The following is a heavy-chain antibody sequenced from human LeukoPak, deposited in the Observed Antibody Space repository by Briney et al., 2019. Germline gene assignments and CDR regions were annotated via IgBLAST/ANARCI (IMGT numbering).Heavy chain of an antibody. CDR3: ARNPRGVRRNTGYCTNGVCYGRWFDP. V-gene: IGHV1-69*05. J-gene: IGHJ5*02. CDR1: GYTSDFMKYG. Sequence: ASVKVSCKTSGYTSDFMKYGVAWVRQAPGQGLEWMGGIIPIFGTANYAQKFQGRVTITTDESTSTAYMELSSLRSEDTAVYYCARNPRGVRRNTGYCTNGVCYGRWFDPWGQGTLVTVSS. CDR2: IIPIFGTA. D-gene: IGHD2-8*01.